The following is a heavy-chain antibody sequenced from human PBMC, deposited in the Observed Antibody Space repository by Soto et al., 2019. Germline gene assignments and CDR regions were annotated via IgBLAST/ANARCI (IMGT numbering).Heavy chain of an antibody. V-gene: IGHV1-69*02. CDR1: GGTFRNYP. Sequence: QVQLVQSGTEVKKPGSSVKVSCKASGGTFRNYPINWVRQAPGQGLEWMGSIFPLTDIPDYAQNFQARLTVXXDXATSTAYMELSSLTSDDTAMYFCARGPLVVLNYFESWGQGTLATVSS. CDR3: ARGPLVVLNYFES. J-gene: IGHJ4*02. CDR2: IFPLTDIP.